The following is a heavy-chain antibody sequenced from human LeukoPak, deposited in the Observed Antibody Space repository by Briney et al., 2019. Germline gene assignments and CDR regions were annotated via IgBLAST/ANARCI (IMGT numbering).Heavy chain of an antibody. CDR2: INAGNGDT. V-gene: IGHV1-3*01. J-gene: IGHJ6*03. CDR3: ARGPTTVTPYYYYMDV. Sequence: GASVKVSCKASGYTFTNYAVNWVRQAPGQRLEWMGWINAGNGDTKYSQKFQGRVTITRDTSATTAYMEVSSLTSEDTAVYYCARGPTTVTPYYYYMDVWGKGTTVTVSS. D-gene: IGHD4-11*01. CDR1: GYTFTNYA.